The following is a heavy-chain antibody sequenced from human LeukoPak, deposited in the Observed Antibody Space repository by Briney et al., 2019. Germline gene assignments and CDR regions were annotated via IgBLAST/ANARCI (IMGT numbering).Heavy chain of an antibody. CDR1: GFTFSSYS. CDR2: LSGSGGCT. V-gene: IGHV3-23*01. CDR3: VRDGEGVAISVNYWFDP. D-gene: IGHD3-10*01. J-gene: IGHJ5*02. Sequence: SGGSLRLSCAASGFTFSSYSMNWVRQAPGKGLEWVSGLSGSGGCTCYADSVKGRFTVSRDSSKNMLYLQMNSLRAEDTAVYYCVRDGEGVAISVNYWFDPWGQGTLVTVSS.